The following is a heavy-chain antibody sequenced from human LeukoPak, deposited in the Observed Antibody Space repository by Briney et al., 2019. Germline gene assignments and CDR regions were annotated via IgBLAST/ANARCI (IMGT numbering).Heavy chain of an antibody. Sequence: ASVKVSCKASGYTFTGYYMHWVRQAPGQGLGWMGWINPNSGGTNYAQKFQGRVTMTRDTSISTAYMELSRLRSDDTAVYYCAREQILGYCSGGSCYGSPGGVDYWGQGTLVTVSS. D-gene: IGHD2-15*01. V-gene: IGHV1-2*02. CDR2: INPNSGGT. CDR1: GYTFTGYY. J-gene: IGHJ4*02. CDR3: AREQILGYCSGGSCYGSPGGVDY.